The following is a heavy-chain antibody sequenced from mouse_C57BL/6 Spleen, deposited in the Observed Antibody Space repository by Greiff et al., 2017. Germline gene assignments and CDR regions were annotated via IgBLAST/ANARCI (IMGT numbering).Heavy chain of an antibody. CDR1: GYAFSSYW. CDR2: IYPGDGDT. CDR3: ARKGALYNPGDYAMDY. Sequence: VKLVESGAELVKPGASVKISCKASGYAFSSYWMNWVKQRPGKGLEWIGQIYPGDGDTNYNGKFKGKATLTADKSSSTAYMQLSSLTSEDSAVYFCARKGALYNPGDYAMDYWGQGTSVTVSS. V-gene: IGHV1-80*01. J-gene: IGHJ4*01. D-gene: IGHD1-3*01.